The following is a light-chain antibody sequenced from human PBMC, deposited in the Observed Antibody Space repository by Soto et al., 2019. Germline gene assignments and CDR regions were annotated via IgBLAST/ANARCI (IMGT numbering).Light chain of an antibody. J-gene: IGLJ3*02. CDR2: EVS. Sequence: QSALTQPASVSGSPGQSITISCTGTSSDVGGYNYVSWYQQHPGKAPKLMIYEVSNRPSGVSNRFSGSKSGYTASLTISGHQAEDEADYYCSSYIGSTTLVFGGGTQLTVL. V-gene: IGLV2-14*01. CDR1: SSDVGGYNY. CDR3: SSYIGSTTLV.